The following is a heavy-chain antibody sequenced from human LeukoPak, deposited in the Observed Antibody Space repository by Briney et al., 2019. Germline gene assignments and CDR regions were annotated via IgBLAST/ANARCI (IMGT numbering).Heavy chain of an antibody. CDR2: ISRDSAFV. V-gene: IGHV3-21*01. Sequence: AGGSLRLSCAASGFTFSAYDMNWVRRAPGKGLEWVSYISRDSAFVYYADSVKGRLTISRDNAKNSLYLQMESLRGEDTAVYYCARDDASTARAYGMDVWGIGTTVTVSS. D-gene: IGHD6-6*01. CDR1: GFTFSAYD. J-gene: IGHJ6*04. CDR3: ARDDASTARAYGMDV.